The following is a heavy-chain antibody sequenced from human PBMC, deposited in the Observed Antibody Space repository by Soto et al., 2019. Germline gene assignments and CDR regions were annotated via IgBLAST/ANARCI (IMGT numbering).Heavy chain of an antibody. CDR2: ISWNSGSI. J-gene: IGHJ4*02. D-gene: IGHD1-26*01. Sequence: GGSLELSSAASGVTFDDYAMHWVRQGPGKGVEWVSSISWNSGSIGYADSVRGRFTISRDNAKNSLFLQMNSLRAEDTALYYCAKGLVGATGSIDYWGQGTLVTVSS. CDR1: GVTFDDYA. CDR3: AKGLVGATGSIDY. V-gene: IGHV3-9*01.